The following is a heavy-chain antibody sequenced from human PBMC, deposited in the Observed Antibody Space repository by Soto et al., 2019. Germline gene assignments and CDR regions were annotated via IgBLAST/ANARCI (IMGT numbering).Heavy chain of an antibody. CDR2: IWYDGSNK. J-gene: IGHJ3*02. D-gene: IGHD3-16*01. CDR1: GFTFSSYG. V-gene: IGHV3-33*01. Sequence: QVQLVESGGGVVQPGRSLRLSCAASGFTFSSYGMHWVRQAPGKGLEWVAVIWYDGSNKYYADSVKGRFTISRDNSKNTLYLQTNSLRAEDTAVYYCARRWGYDAFDIWGQGTMVTVSS. CDR3: ARRWGYDAFDI.